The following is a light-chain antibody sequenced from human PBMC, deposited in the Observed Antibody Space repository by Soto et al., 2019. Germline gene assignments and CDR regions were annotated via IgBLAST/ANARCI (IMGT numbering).Light chain of an antibody. CDR3: YSYTSSSTYV. CDR1: SSDVGGYNY. V-gene: IGLV2-14*01. CDR2: DVS. Sequence: QSVLTQPASVSGSPGQSITISCTGTSSDVGGYNYVPWYQQHPAKAPKLMIYDVSNRPSGVSNRFSGSKSGNTASLTISGLQAEDEADYYCYSYTSSSTYVFGTGTKVTVL. J-gene: IGLJ1*01.